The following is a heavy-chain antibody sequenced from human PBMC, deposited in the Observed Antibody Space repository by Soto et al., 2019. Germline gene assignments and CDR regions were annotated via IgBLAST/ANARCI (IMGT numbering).Heavy chain of an antibody. Sequence: KGLEWISYITSTSSAINYADSVRGRFTISRDNGMQSLFLHMNSLRDEDTAVYYXXXXXXXXXXXXXXXXFDSWGQGALVTVSS. V-gene: IGHV3-48*02. CDR3: XXXXXXXXXXXXXXXFDS. CDR2: ITSTSSAI. J-gene: IGHJ4*02.